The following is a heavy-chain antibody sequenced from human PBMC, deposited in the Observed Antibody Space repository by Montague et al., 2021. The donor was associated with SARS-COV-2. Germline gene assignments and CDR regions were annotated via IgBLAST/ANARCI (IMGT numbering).Heavy chain of an antibody. V-gene: IGHV4-39*01. Sequence: SETLSLTCTVSGVSISSSSYYWGWIRQPPGKGLEWIGSIYYSGSTYYNPSLKSRVTISVDTSKNQFSLKLSSVTAADTALYYCARHGKTRIAMLVVVIGYFDYWGQGTLVTVSS. D-gene: IGHD3-22*01. J-gene: IGHJ4*02. CDR1: GVSISSSSYY. CDR3: ARHGKTRIAMLVVVIGYFDY. CDR2: IYYSGST.